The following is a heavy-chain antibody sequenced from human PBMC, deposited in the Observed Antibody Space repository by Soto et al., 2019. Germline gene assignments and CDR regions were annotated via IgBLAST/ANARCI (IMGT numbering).Heavy chain of an antibody. V-gene: IGHV6-1*01. Sequence: PSQTLSLNCAISGDSVSSNSAAWKWIRQSPSRGLEWLGRTYYRSKWYYDYAESVKRRIIISADTSKNQFSLQLNSVTPEDAAVYYCANDPGYSLGYWGQGTQVTVSS. D-gene: IGHD5-12*01. J-gene: IGHJ4*02. CDR1: GDSVSSNSAA. CDR3: ANDPGYSLGY. CDR2: TYYRSKWYY.